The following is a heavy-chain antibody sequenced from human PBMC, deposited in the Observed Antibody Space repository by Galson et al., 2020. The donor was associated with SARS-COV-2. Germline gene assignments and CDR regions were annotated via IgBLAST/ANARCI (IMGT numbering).Heavy chain of an antibody. CDR2: ISSSSSYI. V-gene: IGHV3-21*01. D-gene: IGHD3-3*01. CDR3: ALYFGSYYYGMDV. J-gene: IGHJ6*02. Sequence: GESLKISCAASGFTFSSYSMNWVRQAPGKGLEWVSSISSSSSYIYYADSVKGRFTISRDNAKNSLYLQMNSLRAEDTAVYYCALYFGSYYYGMDVWGQGTTVTVSS. CDR1: GFTFSSYS.